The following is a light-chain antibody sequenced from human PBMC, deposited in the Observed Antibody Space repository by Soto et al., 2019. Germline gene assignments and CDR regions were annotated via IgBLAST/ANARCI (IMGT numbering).Light chain of an antibody. CDR1: SNDVGIYNY. CDR3: CSYVGATTYV. J-gene: IGLJ1*01. Sequence: QSVLTQPASVSGSPGQSITISCTGTSNDVGIYNYVSWYQQHPGKAPKLIIYEVTNRPSGVSDRFSGSKSDNTASLTISGLQAEDEAEYYCCSYVGATTYVFGSGTQLTVL. V-gene: IGLV2-14*01. CDR2: EVT.